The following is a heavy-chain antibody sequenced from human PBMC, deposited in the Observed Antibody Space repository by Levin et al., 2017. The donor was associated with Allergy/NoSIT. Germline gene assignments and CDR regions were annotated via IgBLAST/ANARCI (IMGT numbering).Heavy chain of an antibody. CDR2: ISGSGGST. CDR3: AKVGHGPVVGADYFDN. Sequence: GGSLRLSCAASGFTISSYAMSWGRQAPGKGLEWVSAISGSGGSTYYADSVKGRFTISRDNSKNTLYLQMNSLRAEDTAVYYCAKVGHGPVVGADYFDNWGQGTLVTVSS. CDR1: GFTISSYA. V-gene: IGHV3-23*01. J-gene: IGHJ4*02. D-gene: IGHD2-15*01.